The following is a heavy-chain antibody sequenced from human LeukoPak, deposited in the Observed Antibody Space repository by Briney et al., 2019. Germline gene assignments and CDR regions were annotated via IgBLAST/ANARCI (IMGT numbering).Heavy chain of an antibody. CDR1: GGSFSGYY. Sequence: SETLSLTCAVYGGSFSGYYWSWIRQPPGKGLEWIGEINHSGSTNYNPSLKSRVTISVGTSKNQFSLKLSSVTAADTAVYYCASIPYSNPASSGYWGQGTLVTVSS. D-gene: IGHD4-11*01. J-gene: IGHJ4*02. CDR2: INHSGST. V-gene: IGHV4-34*01. CDR3: ASIPYSNPASSGY.